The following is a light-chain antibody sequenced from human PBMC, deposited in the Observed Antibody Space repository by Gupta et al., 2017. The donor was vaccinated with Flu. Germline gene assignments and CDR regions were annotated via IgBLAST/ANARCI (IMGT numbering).Light chain of an antibody. J-gene: IGLJ3*02. CDR2: LNSDGSH. CDR1: SGHSSYA. CDR3: QTWVTGVQV. Sequence: QLVLTQSPSASASLGASVKLTCTLSSGHSSYAVAWHPQQPEKGPRYLMYLNSDGSHSKGDGIPDRFSGSSSGAERYLTISSLQSEDEADYYCQTWVTGVQVFGGGTKLTVL. V-gene: IGLV4-69*01.